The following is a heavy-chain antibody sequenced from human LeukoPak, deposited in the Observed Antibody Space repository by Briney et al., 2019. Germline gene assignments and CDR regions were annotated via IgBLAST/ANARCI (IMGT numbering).Heavy chain of an antibody. CDR2: ISSASTYI. CDR1: GFTFSAYS. CDR3: VRDFRYPTMYYDSSGYFFDY. D-gene: IGHD3-22*01. Sequence: PGGSLRLSCAASGFTFSAYSMNWVRQAPGKGLEWVSSISSASTYIFYADSVRGRFTISRDNSKQSMYLQMNSLRAEDTAVYYCVRDFRYPTMYYDSSGYFFDYWGQGTRVTVSS. J-gene: IGHJ4*02. V-gene: IGHV3-21*01.